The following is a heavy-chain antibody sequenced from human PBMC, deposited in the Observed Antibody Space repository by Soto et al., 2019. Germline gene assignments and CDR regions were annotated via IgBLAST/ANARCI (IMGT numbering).Heavy chain of an antibody. Sequence: PGESLKISCXGSGYSFTSYWISWVRQMPGKGLEWMGRIDPSDSYTNYSPSFQGHVTTSADKSISTAYLQWSSLKASDTAMYYCARRKKSSSSYYYYYGMDVWGQGTTVTVSS. CDR3: ARRKKSSSSYYYYYGMDV. V-gene: IGHV5-10-1*01. D-gene: IGHD6-6*01. CDR1: GYSFTSYW. CDR2: IDPSDSYT. J-gene: IGHJ6*02.